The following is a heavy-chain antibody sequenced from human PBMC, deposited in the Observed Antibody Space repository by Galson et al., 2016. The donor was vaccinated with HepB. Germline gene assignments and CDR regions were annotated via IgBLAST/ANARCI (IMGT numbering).Heavy chain of an antibody. D-gene: IGHD5-24*01. CDR1: GFTFSNSD. Sequence: SLRLSCAASGFTFSNSDMSWVHQAPGKRLEWVSGGNGSRTHYADSVKGRFTISRDNSKNTLYLQMHSLRVEDTGMYYCAKDLEVRMATKYYFEYWCLGTLVTVSS. V-gene: IGHV3-35*01. J-gene: IGHJ4*02. CDR2: GNGSRT. CDR3: AKDLEVRMATKYYFEY.